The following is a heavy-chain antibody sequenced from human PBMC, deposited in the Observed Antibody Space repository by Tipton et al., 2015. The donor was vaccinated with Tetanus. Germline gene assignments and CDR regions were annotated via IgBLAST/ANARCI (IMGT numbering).Heavy chain of an antibody. Sequence: SLRLSCAASGFPFSSYALIWVRQAPGKGLEWVSSITADGGGTYYADSVKGRFTISRDNSRNMVYLQMNSLRADDPAVYFCTKDLRPNVGFDLWGRGTLVTVSS. J-gene: IGHJ2*01. CDR2: ITADGGGT. CDR1: GFPFSSYA. V-gene: IGHV3-23*01. CDR3: TKDLRPNVGFDL. D-gene: IGHD3-16*01.